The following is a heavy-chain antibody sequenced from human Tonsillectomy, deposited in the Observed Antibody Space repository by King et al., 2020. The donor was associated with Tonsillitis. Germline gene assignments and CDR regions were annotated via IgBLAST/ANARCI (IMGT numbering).Heavy chain of an antibody. CDR1: GFTFDDYG. CDR2: INXNXGSX. J-gene: IGHJ5*02. D-gene: IGHD4-17*01. Sequence: QLVQSGGGVVRPGGSLRLSCAASGFTFDDYGMSWVRHAPGKGLEWVSGINXNXGSXGYADSVKGRFTISRDNAKNSLYLQMNTLRAEDTALYHCARVWNIDYGDRFDPWGQGTLVTVSS. CDR3: ARVWNIDYGDRFDP. V-gene: IGHV3-20*01.